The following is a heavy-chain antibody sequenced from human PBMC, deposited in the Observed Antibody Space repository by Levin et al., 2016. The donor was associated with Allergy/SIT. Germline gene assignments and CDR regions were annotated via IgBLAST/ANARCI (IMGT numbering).Heavy chain of an antibody. CDR1: GFSFGSHR. CDR2: INQDGSGK. CDR3: ARGAGSFDI. D-gene: IGHD6-19*01. Sequence: GGSLRLSCAASGFSFGSHRMTWIRQPPGKGLEWVANINQDGSGKYYADSVKGRSTISRDNAKNSLFLQMNSLRDEDTAVYYCARGAGSFDICGQGTMVTVSS. J-gene: IGHJ3*02. V-gene: IGHV3-7*01.